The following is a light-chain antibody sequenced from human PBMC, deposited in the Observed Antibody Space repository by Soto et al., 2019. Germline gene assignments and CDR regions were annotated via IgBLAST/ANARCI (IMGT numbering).Light chain of an antibody. CDR2: RNN. CDR1: SSNIGSNY. Sequence: QSLVTQPPSASGTPGQGFTISCSGSSSNIGSNYVYWYQQLPGTAPKLLIYRNNQRPSGVPDRFSGSKSGTSASLAISGLRSDDEADYFCATWDDSLNGFYVFGTGTKVTVL. V-gene: IGLV1-47*01. J-gene: IGLJ1*01. CDR3: ATWDDSLNGFYV.